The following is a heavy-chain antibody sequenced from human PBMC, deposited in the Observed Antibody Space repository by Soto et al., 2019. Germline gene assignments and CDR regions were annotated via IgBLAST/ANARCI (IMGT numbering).Heavy chain of an antibody. D-gene: IGHD1-26*01. V-gene: IGHV4-39*01. CDR3: ARRVSGSYFDS. CDR2: IYYSGST. CDR1: GGSISSSSYY. J-gene: IGHJ4*02. Sequence: PSETLSLTCTVSGGSISSSSYYWGWIRQPPGKGLEWIGNIYYSGSTYYNPSLKSRVTISVDTSKDQFSLKLSSMTAADTAVYYCARRVSGSYFDSWGQGTQVTVSS.